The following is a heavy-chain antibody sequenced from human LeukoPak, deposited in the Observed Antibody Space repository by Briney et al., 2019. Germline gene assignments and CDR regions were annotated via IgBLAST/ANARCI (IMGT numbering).Heavy chain of an antibody. V-gene: IGHV1-69*13. D-gene: IGHD6-13*01. CDR3: ARLAEEAFDI. Sequence: EASVKVSCKASGGTFSSYAISWVRQAPGQGLEWMGGIIPIFGTANYAQKFQGRVTITADESTSTAYMELSSLRSEDTAVYYCARLAEEAFDIWGQGTMVTVSS. CDR2: IIPIFGTA. CDR1: GGTFSSYA. J-gene: IGHJ3*02.